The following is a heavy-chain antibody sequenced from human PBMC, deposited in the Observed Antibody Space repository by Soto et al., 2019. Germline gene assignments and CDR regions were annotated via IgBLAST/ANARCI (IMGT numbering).Heavy chain of an antibody. CDR2: IYYSGST. CDR1: GGSISSYY. J-gene: IGHJ5*02. Sequence: PSETLSLTCTVSGGSISSYYWSWLRQPPGKELEWSGYIYYSGSTNYNPSLKSRVTISVDTSKNQFSLKLSSVTAADTAVYYCARVTSLGVITIVGVVQGWFDPCGQGTLVTVSS. D-gene: IGHD3-3*01. CDR3: ARVTSLGVITIVGVVQGWFDP. V-gene: IGHV4-59*01.